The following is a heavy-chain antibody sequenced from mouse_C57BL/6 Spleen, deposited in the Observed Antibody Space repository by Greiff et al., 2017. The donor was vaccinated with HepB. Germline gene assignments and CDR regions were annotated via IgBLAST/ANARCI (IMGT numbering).Heavy chain of an antibody. J-gene: IGHJ1*03. D-gene: IGHD1-1*01. CDR3: GRDHYYGSSYGYFDV. V-gene: IGHV10-3*01. CDR1: GFTFNTYA. CDR2: IRSKSSNYAT. Sequence: EVQVVESGGGLVQPKGSLKLSCAASGFTFNTYAMHWVRQAPGKGLEWVARIRSKSSNYATYYANSVKDRFTISRADSQSMLYLQMNNLKTEDTAMDYCGRDHYYGSSYGYFDVWGTGTTVTVSS.